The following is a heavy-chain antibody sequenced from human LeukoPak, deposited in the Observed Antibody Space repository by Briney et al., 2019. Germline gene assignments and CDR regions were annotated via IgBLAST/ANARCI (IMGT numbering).Heavy chain of an antibody. Sequence: PGGSLRLSCAASGFTFSRTWMYWVRQAPGKGLVWVSRINSDRSSTTYADSVKGRFTISRDNAKNTAYLQMNSLRGEDTAVYFCARDWHYAMDVWGQGTTVTVSS. J-gene: IGHJ6*02. CDR1: GFTFSRTW. V-gene: IGHV3-74*01. CDR2: INSDRSST. CDR3: ARDWHYAMDV.